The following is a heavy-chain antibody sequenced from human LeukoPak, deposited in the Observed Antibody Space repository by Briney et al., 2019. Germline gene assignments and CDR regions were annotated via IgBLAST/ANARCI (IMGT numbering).Heavy chain of an antibody. CDR2: IYYSGST. CDR1: GGSISSSSYY. V-gene: IGHV4-39*07. D-gene: IGHD3-3*01. CDR3: AREPNYDFWSGPSGGFDP. Sequence: PSETLSLTCTVSGGSISSSSYYWGWIRQPPGRGLEWIGSIYYSGSTYYNPSLKSRVTISVDTFKNQFSLKLSSVTAADTAVYYCAREPNYDFWSGPSGGFDPWGQGTLVTVSS. J-gene: IGHJ5*02.